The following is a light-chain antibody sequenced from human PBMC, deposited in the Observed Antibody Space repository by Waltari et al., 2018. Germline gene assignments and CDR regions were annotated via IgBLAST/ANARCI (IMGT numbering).Light chain of an antibody. CDR2: DVT. CDR1: NSAIGASNY. J-gene: IGLJ3*02. V-gene: IGLV2-14*03. CDR3: ASYIGSALEL. Sequence: QSALTQPASVSGSPGQSITISCTGTNSAIGASNYVPWYQQHPGKAPILIIFDVTFRSAGVSHRFSGSKSGNTASLTISGLQAEDEADYFCASYIGSALELFGGGTRLTVL.